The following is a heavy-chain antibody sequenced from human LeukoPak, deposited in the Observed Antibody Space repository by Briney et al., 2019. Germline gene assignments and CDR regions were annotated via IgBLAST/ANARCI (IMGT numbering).Heavy chain of an antibody. V-gene: IGHV1-69*13. Sequence: ASVKVSCKTSGYTFTGYYMHWVRQAPGQGLEWMGGIIPIFGTANYAQKFQGRVTITADESTSTAYMELSSLRSEDTAVYYCARDYVRDYYGSGSYYTPWSWFDPWGQGTLVTVSS. CDR3: ARDYVRDYYGSGSYYTPWSWFDP. D-gene: IGHD3-10*01. CDR2: IIPIFGTA. J-gene: IGHJ5*02. CDR1: GYTFTGYY.